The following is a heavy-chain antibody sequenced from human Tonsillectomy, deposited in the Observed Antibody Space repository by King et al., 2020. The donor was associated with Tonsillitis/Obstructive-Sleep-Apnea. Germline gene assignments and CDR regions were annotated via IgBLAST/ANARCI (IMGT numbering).Heavy chain of an antibody. CDR3: ARAYGYSGYDSDDAFYI. V-gene: IGHV3-30*04. CDR1: GFTFSSYA. CDR2: IAYDGSNK. D-gene: IGHD5-12*01. J-gene: IGHJ3*02. Sequence: HVQLVESGGGVVQPGRSLRLSCAASGFTFSSYAMHWVRQAPGKGLEWVAVIAYDGSNKYYADSVKGRFTISRDNSKNTLYLQMNSLRTEDTAVYYCARAYGYSGYDSDDAFYIWGQGTMVTVSS.